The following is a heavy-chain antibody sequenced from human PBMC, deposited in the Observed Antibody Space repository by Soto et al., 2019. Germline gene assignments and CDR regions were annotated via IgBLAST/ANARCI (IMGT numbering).Heavy chain of an antibody. CDR2: IRRKANSYTT. CDR3: AMLGGWAGGSSGMDV. J-gene: IGHJ6*02. V-gene: IGHV3-72*01. D-gene: IGHD6-19*01. Sequence: EVQLVESGGGLVQPGGSLRLSCAASGLIFSDYHMDWVRQAPGKGLEWVGRIRRKANSYTTEYAASVKGRFTISRDDSKNSLYLQMNGLKSEDTAVYYCAMLGGWAGGSSGMDVWGQGTRVTVSS. CDR1: GLIFSDYH.